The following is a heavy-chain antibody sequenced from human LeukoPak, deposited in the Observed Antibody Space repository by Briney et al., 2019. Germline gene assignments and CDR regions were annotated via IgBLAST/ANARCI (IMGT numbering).Heavy chain of an antibody. J-gene: IGHJ3*01. CDR3: ARVRRVLITTNDAFDV. D-gene: IGHD3-22*01. Sequence: SETLSLTCTVSGGSISSYYWSWIRQPPGKGLEWIGYIYSSGRTNYNPSLKSRVTISVDTSKTQSSLELSSVTAADTAVYYCARVRRVLITTNDAFDVWGQGTMVTVS. CDR1: GGSISSYY. V-gene: IGHV4-59*01. CDR2: IYSSGRT.